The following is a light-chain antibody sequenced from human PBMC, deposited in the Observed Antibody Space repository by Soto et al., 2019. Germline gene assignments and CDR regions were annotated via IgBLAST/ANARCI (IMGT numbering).Light chain of an antibody. Sequence: IQLTQSPSSLSASVEDRVTITCRASQGITSYLAWYQQKPGKAPKLLLYDASTLQSGVPSRFSGSGTGTDFTLTISSLQPDDFATYFCQQFNSHPLTFGGGTKVEIK. J-gene: IGKJ4*01. CDR1: QGITSY. CDR2: DAS. V-gene: IGKV1-9*01. CDR3: QQFNSHPLT.